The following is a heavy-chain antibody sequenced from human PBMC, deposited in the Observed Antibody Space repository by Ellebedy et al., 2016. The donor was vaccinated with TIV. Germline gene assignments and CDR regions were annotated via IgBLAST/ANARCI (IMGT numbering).Heavy chain of an antibody. CDR1: GLSYW. V-gene: IGHV5-51*01. Sequence: GESLKISXNNSGLSYWIAWVRQRPGKGPEWMGMIYPADSDTKYSPSFQGQVTISADHSSRTAYLYFNSLKASDTAIYYCTAPGSSFYGEFAYFGMDVWGQGTAVTVSS. J-gene: IGHJ6*02. D-gene: IGHD3-10*01. CDR2: IYPADSDT. CDR3: TAPGSSFYGEFAYFGMDV.